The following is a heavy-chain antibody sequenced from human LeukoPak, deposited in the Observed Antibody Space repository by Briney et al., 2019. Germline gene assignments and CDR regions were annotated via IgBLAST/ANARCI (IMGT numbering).Heavy chain of an antibody. CDR1: GFAFSNYS. CDR3: AREHSSSSAFDY. J-gene: IGHJ4*02. CDR2: ISSGSSTI. D-gene: IGHD6-6*01. V-gene: IGHV3-48*01. Sequence: GGSLRLSCAASGFAFSNYSMSWVRQAPGKGLEWVSYISSGSSTIYYADSVKGRFTISRDNAKNSLYLQMNSLRAEDTAVYYCAREHSSSSAFDYWGQGTLVTVSS.